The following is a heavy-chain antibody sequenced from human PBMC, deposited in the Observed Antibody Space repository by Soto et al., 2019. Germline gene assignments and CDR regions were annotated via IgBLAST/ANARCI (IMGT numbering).Heavy chain of an antibody. Sequence: ASVKVSCKASGGTFSSYAISWVRQAPGQGLEWMGGIIPIFGTANYAQKFQGRVTITADESTSTAYMELSSLRSEDTAVYYCARSLGYSSPKVPYNWFDPWGQGTLVTVSS. CDR2: IIPIFGTA. D-gene: IGHD6-13*01. V-gene: IGHV1-69*13. CDR1: GGTFSSYA. CDR3: ARSLGYSSPKVPYNWFDP. J-gene: IGHJ5*02.